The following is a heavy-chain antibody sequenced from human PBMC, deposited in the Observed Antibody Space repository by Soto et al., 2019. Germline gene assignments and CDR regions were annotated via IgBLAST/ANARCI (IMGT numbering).Heavy chain of an antibody. CDR2: IYYNGNT. CDR3: TRANWYSEY. D-gene: IGHD7-27*01. J-gene: IGHJ4*02. CDR1: GGSISNHY. Sequence: QVQLQESGPGLVKPSETLSLTCSVSGGSISNHYWSWIRQPPGKGLEWIGSIYYNGNTNYNPSLKSRVTMSVDTSRNQISLKLTTVTAADTAVYYCTRANWYSEYWGQGTQVTVSS. V-gene: IGHV4-59*11.